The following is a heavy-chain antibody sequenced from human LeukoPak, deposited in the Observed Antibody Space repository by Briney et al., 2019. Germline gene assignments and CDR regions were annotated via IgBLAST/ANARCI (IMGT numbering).Heavy chain of an antibody. D-gene: IGHD4-17*01. CDR2: IWYGGSNK. J-gene: IGHJ6*04. Sequence: PGGSLRLSCAASGFTFSSYGMHWVRQAPGKGLEWVAVIWYGGSNKYYADSVKGRFTISRDNSKNTLYLQMNSLRAEDTAVYYCARERSDYVLSPYYYYGMDVWGKGTTVTVSS. CDR1: GFTFSSYG. CDR3: ARERSDYVLSPYYYYGMDV. V-gene: IGHV3-33*01.